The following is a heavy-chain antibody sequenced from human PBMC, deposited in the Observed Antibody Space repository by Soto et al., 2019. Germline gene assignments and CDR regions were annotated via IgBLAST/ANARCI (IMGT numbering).Heavy chain of an antibody. CDR3: ASGGVFYGSGLGRFDP. CDR1: GFTFSSYS. J-gene: IGHJ5*02. Sequence: EVQLVESGGGLVKPGGSLRLSCAASGFTFSSYSMNWVRQAPGKGLEWVSSISSSSSYIYYADSVKGRFTISRDNAKNSLYLQMNSLRAEDTAVYYCASGGVFYGSGLGRFDPWGHGTLVTVSS. V-gene: IGHV3-21*01. CDR2: ISSSSSYI. D-gene: IGHD3-10*01.